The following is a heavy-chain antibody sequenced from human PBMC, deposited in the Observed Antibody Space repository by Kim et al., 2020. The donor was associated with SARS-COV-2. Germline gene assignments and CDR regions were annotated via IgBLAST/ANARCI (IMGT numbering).Heavy chain of an antibody. Sequence: IYSPNVQGRVTIARDTSATTAYMELSSLRPEDTAVYYCAREPLTVYFGMDVWGQGTTVTVSS. D-gene: IGHD4-17*01. V-gene: IGHV1-3*01. J-gene: IGHJ6*02. CDR3: AREPLTVYFGMDV.